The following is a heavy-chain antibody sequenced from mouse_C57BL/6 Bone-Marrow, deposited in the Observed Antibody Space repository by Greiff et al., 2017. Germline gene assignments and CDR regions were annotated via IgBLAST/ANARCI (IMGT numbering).Heavy chain of an antibody. Sequence: QVQLKQSGAELVKPGASVKISCKASGYAFSSYWMNWVKQRPGKGLEWIGQIYPGDGDTNYNGKFKGKATLTADKSSSTAYMQLSSLTSEDSAVYFWARRNSNPPEDYAMDYWGQGTSVTVSS. CDR1: GYAFSSYW. D-gene: IGHD2-5*01. J-gene: IGHJ4*01. CDR2: IYPGDGDT. CDR3: ARRNSNPPEDYAMDY. V-gene: IGHV1-80*01.